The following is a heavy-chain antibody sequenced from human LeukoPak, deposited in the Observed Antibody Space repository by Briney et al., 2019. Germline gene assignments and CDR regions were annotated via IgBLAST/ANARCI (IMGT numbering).Heavy chain of an antibody. V-gene: IGHV4-59*12. CDR3: ARVSGNGDYGPGVDY. CDR2: IYYSGST. Sequence: PSETLSLTCTVSGGSISSYYWSWIRQPPGKGLEWIGYIYYSGSTNYNPSLKGRVTISVDTSKNQFSLKLSSVTAADTAVYYCARVSGNGDYGPGVDYWGQGTLVTVSS. CDR1: GGSISSYY. J-gene: IGHJ4*02. D-gene: IGHD4-17*01.